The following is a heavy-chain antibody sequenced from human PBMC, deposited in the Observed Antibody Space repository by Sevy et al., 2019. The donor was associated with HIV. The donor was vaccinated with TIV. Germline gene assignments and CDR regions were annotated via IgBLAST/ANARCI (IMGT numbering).Heavy chain of an antibody. CDR3: ARRGRITIFGVVIPAYGMDV. D-gene: IGHD3-3*01. V-gene: IGHV1-8*01. CDR1: GYTFTSYD. CDR2: MNPNSGNT. J-gene: IGHJ6*02. Sequence: ASVKVSCKASGYTFTSYDINWVRQATGQGLEWMGWMNPNSGNTGYAQKFQGRVTMTRNTSISTAYMELSSLRSEDTAVYYCARRGRITIFGVVIPAYGMDVWGQGTTVTVSS.